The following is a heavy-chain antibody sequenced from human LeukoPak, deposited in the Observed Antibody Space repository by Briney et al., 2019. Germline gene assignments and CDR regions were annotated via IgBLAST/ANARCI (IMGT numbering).Heavy chain of an antibody. J-gene: IGHJ4*02. CDR2: ISSSSSYI. D-gene: IGHD4-17*01. CDR3: ASTARLGDYLNDY. V-gene: IGHV3-21*01. Sequence: GGSLRLSCAASGFTFSSYSMNWGRQAPGKGLEWVSSISSSSSYIYYADSVKGRFTISRDNAKNSLYLQMNSLRAEDTAVYYCASTARLGDYLNDYWGQGTLVTVSS. CDR1: GFTFSSYS.